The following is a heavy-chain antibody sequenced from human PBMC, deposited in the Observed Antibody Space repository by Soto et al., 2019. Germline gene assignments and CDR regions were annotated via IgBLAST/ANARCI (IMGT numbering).Heavy chain of an antibody. V-gene: IGHV4-4*07. Sequence: SETLSLTCTVSGGSISSYYWSWIRQPAGKGLEWIGRIYTSGSTNYNPSLKSRVTMSVETSKNQFSLKLSSVTAADTAVYYCARDQVGELPFSDYFDYWGQGTLVTVSS. CDR3: ARDQVGELPFSDYFDY. D-gene: IGHD1-26*01. CDR2: IYTSGST. CDR1: GGSISSYY. J-gene: IGHJ4*02.